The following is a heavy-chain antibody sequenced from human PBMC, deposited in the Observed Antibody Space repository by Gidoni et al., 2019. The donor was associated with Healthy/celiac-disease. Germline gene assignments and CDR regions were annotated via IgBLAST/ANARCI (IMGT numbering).Heavy chain of an antibody. CDR3: AKDISSSGSSSCPY. V-gene: IGHV3-23*01. J-gene: IGHJ4*02. CDR2: IRGSGGST. Sequence: EVQLLESGGGLVQPGGSLSLSCAASGFPFSSYAMSWVRQAPGKGLEWVSAIRGSGGSTYYADSVKGRFTISRDNSKNTLYLQMNSLRAEDTAVYYCAKDISSSGSSSCPYWGQGTLVTVSS. D-gene: IGHD6-13*01. CDR1: GFPFSSYA.